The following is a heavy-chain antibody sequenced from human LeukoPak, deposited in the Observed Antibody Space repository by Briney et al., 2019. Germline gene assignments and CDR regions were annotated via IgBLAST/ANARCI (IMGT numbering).Heavy chain of an antibody. D-gene: IGHD3-10*01. Sequence: ASVKVSCKASGYTFTSYGISWVRQAPGQGLEWMGWISAYNGNTNYAQKLQGRVTMTTDTSTSTAYMELRSLRSDDTAVYYCASSTGDFDGSGNWFDPWGQGTLVTVSS. CDR2: ISAYNGNT. CDR3: ASSTGDFDGSGNWFDP. J-gene: IGHJ5*02. CDR1: GYTFTSYG. V-gene: IGHV1-18*01.